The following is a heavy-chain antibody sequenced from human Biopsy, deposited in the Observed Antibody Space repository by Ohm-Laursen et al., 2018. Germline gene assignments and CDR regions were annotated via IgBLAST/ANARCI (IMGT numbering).Heavy chain of an antibody. D-gene: IGHD5-12*01. CDR2: IYYDGIT. V-gene: IGHV4-38-2*01. CDR3: ARVAGGYAYYYGMDV. Sequence: GTLSLTCAVSGYSVTNDYYWGWIRQPPGKGLEWIGNIYYDGITYYNPSLKSRVAMSVDTSKNQFSLRLTSVIAADTAVYYCARVAGGYAYYYGMDVWGQGTTVIVSS. J-gene: IGHJ6*02. CDR1: GYSVTNDYY.